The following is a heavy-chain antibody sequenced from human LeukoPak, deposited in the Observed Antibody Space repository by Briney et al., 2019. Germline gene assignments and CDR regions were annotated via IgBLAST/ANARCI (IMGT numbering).Heavy chain of an antibody. J-gene: IGHJ6*02. D-gene: IGHD6-19*01. Sequence: ASVKVSYKASGYTFTGYYMHWVRQAPGQGLEWMGWINPNSGGTNYAQKFQGRVTMTRDTSISTAYMELSRLRSDDTAVYYCARDQTGYSSGWYGKGDYYYGMDVWGQGTTVTVSS. CDR3: ARDQTGYSSGWYGKGDYYYGMDV. V-gene: IGHV1-2*02. CDR1: GYTFTGYY. CDR2: INPNSGGT.